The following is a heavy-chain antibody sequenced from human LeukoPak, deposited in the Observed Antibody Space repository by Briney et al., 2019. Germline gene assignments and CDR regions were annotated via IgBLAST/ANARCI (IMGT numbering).Heavy chain of an antibody. CDR1: GGTFSSYA. J-gene: IGHJ5*02. CDR2: IIPILGIA. D-gene: IGHD5-18*01. V-gene: IGHV1-69*04. CDR3: ARVDTANNWFDP. Sequence: SVKVSCKASGGTFSSYAISWVRQAPGQGLEWMGRIIPILGIANYAQKFQGRVTITADKSTSTAYMELSSLRSEDTAVYYCARVDTANNWFDPWGQGTLVTVSS.